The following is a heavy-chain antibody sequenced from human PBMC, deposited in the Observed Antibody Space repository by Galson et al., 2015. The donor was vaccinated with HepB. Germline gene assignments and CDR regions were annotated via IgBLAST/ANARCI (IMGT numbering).Heavy chain of an antibody. CDR3: VRDSYATSSYYYRGSAFDI. Sequence: SVKVSCKASGYTFTDYAISWVRQAPGQGLEWMGWINTYTGNTNYAQKIQGRVTMTADTSTSTAYMELRSLRSDDTAVFYCVRDSYATSSYYYRGSAFDIWGQGTVVIVSS. J-gene: IGHJ3*02. V-gene: IGHV1-18*01. CDR2: INTYTGNT. CDR1: GYTFTDYA. D-gene: IGHD3-22*01.